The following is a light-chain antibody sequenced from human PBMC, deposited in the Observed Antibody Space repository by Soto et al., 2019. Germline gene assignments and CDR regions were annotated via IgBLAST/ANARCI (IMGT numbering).Light chain of an antibody. CDR2: TXS. V-gene: IGKV1-5*03. CDR3: QHYNRYPVA. Sequence: IHMTQSPSTLSGSLGDRVTIPXRARQTIRIWFAWYQQEPGXAPKXXXDTXSTLKRGCPSRFSGSGSATEFTLTISSMQPYYFANYYCQHYNRYPVAFGQGTKVDIK. J-gene: IGKJ1*01. CDR1: QTIRIW.